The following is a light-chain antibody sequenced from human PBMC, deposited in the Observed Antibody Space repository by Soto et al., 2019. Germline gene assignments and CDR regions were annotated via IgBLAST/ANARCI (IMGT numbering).Light chain of an antibody. J-gene: IGKJ3*01. V-gene: IGKV3-20*01. CDR3: QQYGSSRGT. CDR1: QSVSSSY. Sequence: IVLTQSPGTLSLSQGERATLSCRASQSVSSSYLAWYQQKPGQAPRLLIYGASSRATGIPDRFSGSGSGTDFTLTISRLEPEDFAVYYCQQYGSSRGTFGPGTKVDIK. CDR2: GAS.